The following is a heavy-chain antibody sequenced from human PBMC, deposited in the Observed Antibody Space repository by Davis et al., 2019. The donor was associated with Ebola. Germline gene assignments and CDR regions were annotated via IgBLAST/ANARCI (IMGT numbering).Heavy chain of an antibody. CDR2: ISLSGNT. J-gene: IGHJ2*01. CDR3: ANYLLPYWYFDL. V-gene: IGHV4-30-2*03. D-gene: IGHD3-10*01. Sequence: SQTLSLTCAVSGGSINSGTYSWSWIRQPPGKGLEWIGLISLSGNTWYNLSLKSRVTIYIDMSKNHFSLKLSSVTAADTAVYFCANYLLPYWYFDLWGRGTLVTVSS. CDR1: GGSINSGTYS.